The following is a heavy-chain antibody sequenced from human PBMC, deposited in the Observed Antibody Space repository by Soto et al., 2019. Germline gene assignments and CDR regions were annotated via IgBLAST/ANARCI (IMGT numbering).Heavy chain of an antibody. CDR2: IYTSASI. Sequence: PSETLSLTRSVSGADINTYSWTWIRQPAGKGLEWIGRIYTSASINYNPSLKGRVTLSVDTSTNQVSLRLASVTAADTAIYYCARDREAGYNFYYGMDVWGQGTTVTVSS. J-gene: IGHJ6*02. CDR3: ARDREAGYNFYYGMDV. CDR1: GADINTYS. D-gene: IGHD6-19*01. V-gene: IGHV4-4*07.